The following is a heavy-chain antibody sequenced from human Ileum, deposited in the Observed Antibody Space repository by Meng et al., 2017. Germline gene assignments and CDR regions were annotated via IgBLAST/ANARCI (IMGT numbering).Heavy chain of an antibody. V-gene: IGHV3-7*01. CDR3: ARDKYGSGSYYPNWFDP. CDR2: IKQDGSEK. D-gene: IGHD3-10*01. CDR1: GFTFSSYW. Sequence: GESMKISCAASGFTFSSYWMSWVRQAPGKGLEWVANIKQDGSEKYYVESVKGRCTISRDNAKNSLYLQMNSLRAEDTAVYYCARDKYGSGSYYPNWFDPWGQGTLVTVSS. J-gene: IGHJ5*02.